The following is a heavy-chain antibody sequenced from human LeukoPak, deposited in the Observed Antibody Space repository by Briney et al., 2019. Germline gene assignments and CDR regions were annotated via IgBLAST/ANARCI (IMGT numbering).Heavy chain of an antibody. CDR2: INHSGST. CDR1: GGSFSGYY. D-gene: IGHD1-26*01. V-gene: IGHV4-34*01. J-gene: IGHJ4*02. Sequence: SETLSLTCAVYGGSFSGYYWSWIRQPPGKGLEWIGEINHSGSTNYNPSLKSRVTISVDTSKNQFSLKLSSVTAADTAVYYCARPKAAAGREWELLYWGQGTLVTVSS. CDR3: ARPKAAAGREWELLY.